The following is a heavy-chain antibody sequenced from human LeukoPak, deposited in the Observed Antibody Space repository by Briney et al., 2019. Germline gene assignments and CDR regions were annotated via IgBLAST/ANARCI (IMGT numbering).Heavy chain of an antibody. J-gene: IGHJ5*02. CDR2: INHSGST. CDR1: GASISSYY. CDR3: ARGGLAFRYSSSWRGNWFDP. D-gene: IGHD6-13*01. Sequence: SETLSLTCTVSGASISSYYWSWIRQPPGKGLEWIGEINHSGSTNYNPSLKSRVTISVDTSKNQFSLKLSSVTAADTAVYYCARGGLAFRYSSSWRGNWFDPWGQGTLVTVSS. V-gene: IGHV4-34*01.